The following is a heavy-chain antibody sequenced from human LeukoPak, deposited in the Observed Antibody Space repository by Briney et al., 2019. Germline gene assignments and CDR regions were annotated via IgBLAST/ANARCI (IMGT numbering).Heavy chain of an antibody. Sequence: SETLSLTCTVSGDSIGSYYWSWIRQPPGKGLEWIGYIYYSGSTKYNPSLKSRVTISVDTSKNQFSLKLSSVTAADTAVYYCARGAVPPSTMLNWFDPWGQGTLVTVSS. D-gene: IGHD3-10*02. CDR1: GDSIGSYY. V-gene: IGHV4-59*01. CDR3: ARGAVPPSTMLNWFDP. J-gene: IGHJ5*02. CDR2: IYYSGST.